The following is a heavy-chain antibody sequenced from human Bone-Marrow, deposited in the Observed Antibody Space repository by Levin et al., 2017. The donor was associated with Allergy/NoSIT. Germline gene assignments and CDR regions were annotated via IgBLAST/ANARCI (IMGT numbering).Heavy chain of an antibody. CDR2: INSDGSST. CDR1: GFTFRSYW. J-gene: IGHJ6*02. CDR3: ARDRRFLEWLLLGNYYYYGMDV. V-gene: IGHV3-74*01. D-gene: IGHD3-3*01. Sequence: LSLTCAASGFTFRSYWMHWVRQAPGKGLVWVSRINSDGSSTSYADSVKGRFTISRDNAKNTLYLQMNSLRAEDTAVYYCARDRRFLEWLLLGNYYYYGMDVWGQGTTVTVSS.